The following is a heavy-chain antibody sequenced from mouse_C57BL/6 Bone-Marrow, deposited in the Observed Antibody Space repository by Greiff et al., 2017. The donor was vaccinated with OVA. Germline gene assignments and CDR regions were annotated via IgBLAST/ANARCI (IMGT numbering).Heavy chain of an antibody. CDR3: TLHYYGSPYFDY. V-gene: IGHV14-4*01. D-gene: IGHD1-1*01. CDR2: IDPENGDT. CDR1: GFNIKDDY. Sequence: EVKVVESGAELVRPGASVKLSCTASGFNIKDDYMHWVKQRPEQGLEWIGWIDPENGDTEYASKFQGKATITADTSSNTAYLQLSSLTSEDTAVYYCTLHYYGSPYFDYWGQGTTLTVSS. J-gene: IGHJ2*01.